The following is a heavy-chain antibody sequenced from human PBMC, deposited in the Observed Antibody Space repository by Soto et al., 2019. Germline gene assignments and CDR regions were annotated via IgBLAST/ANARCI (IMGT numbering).Heavy chain of an antibody. CDR1: GLTFRSYW. Sequence: GGSLRLSCAASGLTFRSYWMHWVRQAPGKGLVWVSRINTDGSVAMYVDSVKGRFTISRDNAKNSLYLQMNSLRAEDTALYFCARASPRGRYFDWLIFPLGHWGQGTLVTVSS. V-gene: IGHV3-74*03. CDR3: ARASPRGRYFDWLIFPLGH. CDR2: INTDGSVA. J-gene: IGHJ4*02. D-gene: IGHD3-9*01.